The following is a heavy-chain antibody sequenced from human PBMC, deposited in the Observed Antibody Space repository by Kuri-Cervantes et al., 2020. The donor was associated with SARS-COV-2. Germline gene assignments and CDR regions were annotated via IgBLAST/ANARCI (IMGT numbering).Heavy chain of an antibody. J-gene: IGHJ5*02. D-gene: IGHD2-2*01. CDR1: GGSISSGGYS. CDR2: IYHSGST. Sequence: SQTLSLTCAVSGGSISSGGYSWSWIRQPPGKGLEWIGYIYHSGSTYYNPSLKSRVTMSVDTSKNQFSLKLSSVTAADTAVYYCAKDIGVVPAASTLAWFDPWGQGTLVTVSS. CDR3: AKDIGVVPAASTLAWFDP. V-gene: IGHV4-30-2*01.